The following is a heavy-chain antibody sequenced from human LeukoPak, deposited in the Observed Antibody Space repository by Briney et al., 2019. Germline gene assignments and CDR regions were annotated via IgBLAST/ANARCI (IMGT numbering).Heavy chain of an antibody. CDR2: INHSGST. D-gene: IGHD4-23*01. V-gene: IGHV4-34*01. CDR1: GGSFSGYY. Sequence: ASETLSLTCAVYGGSFSGYYWSWIRQPPGKGLECIGEINHSGSTNYNPPLKSRVTISVDTSKNQFSLKLSPVTAPDPAGLYCSRGINSPGWFDPWGQGTLVTVSS. J-gene: IGHJ5*02. CDR3: SRGINSPGWFDP.